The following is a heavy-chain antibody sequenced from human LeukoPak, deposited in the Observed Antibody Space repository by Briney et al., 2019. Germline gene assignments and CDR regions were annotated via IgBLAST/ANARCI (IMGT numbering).Heavy chain of an antibody. J-gene: IGHJ6*03. V-gene: IGHV1-18*01. CDR1: GYTFTSYG. CDR2: ISAYNGNA. CDR3: ARGVSGYQGYYNMDV. Sequence: ASVKVSCKASGYTFTSYGISWVRQAPGQGLEWMGWISAYNGNANYAQKLKGRVTMTTDTSTTTPYMELRSLRSHDTAVYYCARGVSGYQGYYNMDVRDKGTTVTVSS. D-gene: IGHD3-22*01.